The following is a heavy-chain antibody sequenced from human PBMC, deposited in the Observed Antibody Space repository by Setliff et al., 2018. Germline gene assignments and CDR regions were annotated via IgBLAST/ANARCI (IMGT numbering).Heavy chain of an antibody. CDR1: GDSISSGDYF. CDR3: ARGGHYSPFDP. J-gene: IGHJ5*02. D-gene: IGHD2-21*01. Sequence: ETLSLTCTVSGDSISSGDYFWSWIRQPPGKGLEWVSTISGYGGSTYYADSVKGQFTISRDNSKNTLYPQMNSLRAEDTAVYYCARGGHYSPFDPWGQGTLVTVSS. V-gene: IGHV3-23*01. CDR2: ISGYGGST.